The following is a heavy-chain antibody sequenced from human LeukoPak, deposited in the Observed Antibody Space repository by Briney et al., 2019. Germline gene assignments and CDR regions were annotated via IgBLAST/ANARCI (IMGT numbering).Heavy chain of an antibody. CDR2: ISYDGSNK. CDR3: AREGTARDAFDI. D-gene: IGHD2-21*02. V-gene: IGHV3-30-3*01. Sequence: PGGSLRLSCAASGFTFSSYAMHWVREAPGKGLEWVAVISYDGSNKYYADSVKGRLTISRDNSKNTLYLQMTSLRGEDTAMYYCAREGTARDAFDIWGQGTMVTVSS. J-gene: IGHJ3*02. CDR1: GFTFSSYA.